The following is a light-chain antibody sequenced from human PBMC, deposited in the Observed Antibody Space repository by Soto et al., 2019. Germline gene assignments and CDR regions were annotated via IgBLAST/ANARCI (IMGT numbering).Light chain of an antibody. CDR2: DAS. CDR3: QQYNSYS. V-gene: IGKV1-5*01. Sequence: DIQMTQSPSTLSGSVGDRVTITCRASQTISSWLAWYQQKPGKAPKLLIYDASSLASGVPSRFSGSGSGTEFTLTISSLQPDDFATYYCQQYNSYSFGQGTKVDI. CDR1: QTISSW. J-gene: IGKJ1*01.